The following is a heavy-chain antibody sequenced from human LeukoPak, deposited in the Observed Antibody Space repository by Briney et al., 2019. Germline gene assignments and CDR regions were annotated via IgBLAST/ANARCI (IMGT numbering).Heavy chain of an antibody. D-gene: IGHD3-10*01. CDR3: ARGPYYYRDY. V-gene: IGHV4-31*03. Sequence: SETLSLTCTVSDGSISSGGYYWSSIRQHPGKGLEWIGYIYYSGSTYYNPSLKSRVTISVDTSKNQFSLKLSSVTAADTAVYYCARGPYYYRDYWGQGTLVTVSS. J-gene: IGHJ4*02. CDR1: DGSISSGGYY. CDR2: IYYSGST.